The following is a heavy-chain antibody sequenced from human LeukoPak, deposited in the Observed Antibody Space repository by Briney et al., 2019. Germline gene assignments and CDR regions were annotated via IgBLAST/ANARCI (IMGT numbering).Heavy chain of an antibody. CDR2: ISSSSSYI. J-gene: IGHJ4*02. CDR3: ASEEAAHDY. Sequence: TGGSLRLSCAASGFTFSSYSMNWVRQAPGKGLEWVSSISSSSSYIYYADSVKGRFTISRDNAKNSLYLQMNSLRAEDTAVYYCASEEAAHDYWGQGTLVTVSS. CDR1: GFTFSSYS. V-gene: IGHV3-21*01. D-gene: IGHD6-6*01.